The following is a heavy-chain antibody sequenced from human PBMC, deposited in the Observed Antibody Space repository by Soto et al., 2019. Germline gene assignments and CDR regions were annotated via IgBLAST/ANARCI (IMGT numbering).Heavy chain of an antibody. J-gene: IGHJ4*02. V-gene: IGHV1-2*02. CDR3: GKGRSGDVGVFY. CDR1: GYTFTGYY. CDR2: ISPNSGGT. D-gene: IGHD1-26*01. Sequence: ASVKVSCKASGYTFTGYYIHWLRQAPGQGPEWMGEISPNSGGTKYAQRFQGRVTMTRDTSITTVYMELSNLSPDDTAVYYCGKGRSGDVGVFYWGQGTLVTVSS.